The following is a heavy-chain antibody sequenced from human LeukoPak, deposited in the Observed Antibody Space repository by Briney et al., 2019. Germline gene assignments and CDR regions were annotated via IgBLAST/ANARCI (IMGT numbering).Heavy chain of an antibody. Sequence: PGESLKISCKGSGYSFTSYWIGWVRQMPGKGLEWVGIIYPGDSDTRYSPSFQGQVTISADKSISTAYLQWSSLKASDTAMYYCASGGSWDYYYYGMDVWGQGTTVTVSS. CDR1: GYSFTSYW. CDR3: ASGGSWDYYYYGMDV. V-gene: IGHV5-51*01. CDR2: IYPGDSDT. J-gene: IGHJ6*02. D-gene: IGHD1-26*01.